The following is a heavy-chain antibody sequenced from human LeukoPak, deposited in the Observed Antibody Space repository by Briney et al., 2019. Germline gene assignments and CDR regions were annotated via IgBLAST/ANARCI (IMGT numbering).Heavy chain of an antibody. CDR1: GFPFSRYA. V-gene: IGHV3-64D*09. Sequence: PGGSLRLSCSASGFPFSRYAMHWVRQAPGKGLEYVSGINDNGGRTQYGDSVRGRFSIYRDNSKNTLHLQMSTLRAEGTALYYCVKDVGGSYAFDYWGQGILVSVAS. CDR3: VKDVGGSYAFDY. J-gene: IGHJ4*02. CDR2: INDNGGRT. D-gene: IGHD1-26*01.